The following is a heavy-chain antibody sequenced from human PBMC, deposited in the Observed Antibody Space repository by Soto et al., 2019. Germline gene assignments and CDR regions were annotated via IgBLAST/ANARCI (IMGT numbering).Heavy chain of an antibody. Sequence: PSETLSLTCTVSGGSISSYYWSWIRQPPGKGLEWIGYIYYSGSTNYNPSLKSRVTISVDTSKNQFSLKLSSVTAADTAVYYCARENWKVYYYYGMDVWGPGTTVTVSS. J-gene: IGHJ6*02. CDR2: IYYSGST. V-gene: IGHV4-59*01. CDR1: GGSISSYY. CDR3: ARENWKVYYYYGMDV. D-gene: IGHD1-1*01.